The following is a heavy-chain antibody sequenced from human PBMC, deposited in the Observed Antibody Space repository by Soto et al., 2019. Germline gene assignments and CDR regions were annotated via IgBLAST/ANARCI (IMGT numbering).Heavy chain of an antibody. Sequence: PGGSLRLSCAASGFTFSSYWMHWVRQAPGKGLVWVARIKSDGSGTIYADSVKGRLTISRDNARNTLYLQMDSLRAEDTAVYYCATHPMGGIEVAGTWVMPWGQGTMVTV. D-gene: IGHD6-19*01. V-gene: IGHV3-74*01. J-gene: IGHJ4*02. CDR3: ATHPMGGIEVAGTWVMP. CDR1: GFTFSSYW. CDR2: IKSDGSGT.